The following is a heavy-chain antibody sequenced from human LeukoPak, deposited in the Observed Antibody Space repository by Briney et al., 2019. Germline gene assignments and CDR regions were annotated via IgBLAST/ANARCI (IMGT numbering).Heavy chain of an antibody. V-gene: IGHV3-23*01. CDR2: ISGSGGST. Sequence: FISNAYCCFLRQPGRRRLESSAISGSGGSTYYADSVKGRFTISRDNSKNTLYLQMNSLRAEDTAVYYCAKDQYSSSSSYFDYWGQGTLVTVSS. CDR3: AKDQYSSSSSYFDY. J-gene: IGHJ4*02. D-gene: IGHD6-6*01. CDR1: FISNA.